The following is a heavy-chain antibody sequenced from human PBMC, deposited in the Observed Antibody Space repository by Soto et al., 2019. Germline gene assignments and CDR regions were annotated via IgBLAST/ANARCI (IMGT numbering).Heavy chain of an antibody. J-gene: IGHJ4*02. CDR2: INPNSGGT. CDR3: ASRGGGAGGGKGY. D-gene: IGHD3-16*01. Sequence: QVQLVQSGAEVKKPGASVKVSCKASGYTFTGYYMHWVRQAPGQGLEWMGWINPNSGGTNYAQKFRGRSTITRDTSLSTDYPELSRLSSEDTAVYYCASRGGGAGGGKGYWGQGTLVTVSS. CDR1: GYTFTGYY. V-gene: IGHV1-2*02.